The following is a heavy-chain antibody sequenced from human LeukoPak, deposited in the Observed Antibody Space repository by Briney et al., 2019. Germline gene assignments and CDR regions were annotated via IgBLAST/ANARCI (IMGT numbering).Heavy chain of an antibody. D-gene: IGHD3-16*01. J-gene: IGHJ6*03. CDR1: GFTFSSYA. CDR2: INGGGGST. Sequence: GGSLRLSCAASGFTFSSYAMSWVRQAPGKGLEWVSVINGGGGSTYYAESVKGRFTISRDNSKNTLYLQMKSLRAEDTAVYYCAKGSEYLWGSLESYYFYYMDVWGKGTTVTVSS. CDR3: AKGSEYLWGSLESYYFYYMDV. V-gene: IGHV3-23*01.